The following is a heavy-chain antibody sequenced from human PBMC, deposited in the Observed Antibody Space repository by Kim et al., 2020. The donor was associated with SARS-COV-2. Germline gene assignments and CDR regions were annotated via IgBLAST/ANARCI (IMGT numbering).Heavy chain of an antibody. Sequence: SETLSLTCAVYGGSFSGYYWSWIRQPPGKGLEWIGEINHSGSTNYNPSLKSRVTISVDTSKNQFSLKLSSVTAADTAVYYCARDRIAAAGYYYYGMDDWGQGTTVTVSS. CDR1: GGSFSGYY. D-gene: IGHD6-13*01. CDR3: ARDRIAAAGYYYYGMDD. CDR2: INHSGST. V-gene: IGHV4-34*01. J-gene: IGHJ6*02.